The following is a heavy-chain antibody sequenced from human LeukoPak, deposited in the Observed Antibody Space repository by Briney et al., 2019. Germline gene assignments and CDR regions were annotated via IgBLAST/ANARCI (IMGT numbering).Heavy chain of an antibody. CDR3: AKQHSSGPPTPGMDV. D-gene: IGHD6-19*01. V-gene: IGHV3-21*04. CDR2: ISSSSSYI. Sequence: GGSLRLSCAASGFTFSSYSMNWVRQAPGKGLEWVSSISSSSSYIYYADSVKGRFTISRDNSKNTLYLQMNSLRAEDTAVYYCAKQHSSGPPTPGMDVWGQGTTVTVSS. CDR1: GFTFSSYS. J-gene: IGHJ6*02.